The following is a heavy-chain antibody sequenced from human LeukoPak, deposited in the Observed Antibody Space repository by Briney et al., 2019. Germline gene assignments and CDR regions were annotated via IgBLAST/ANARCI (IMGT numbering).Heavy chain of an antibody. Sequence: GGSLRLSCAASGFTVSSNYMSWVRQAPGKGLEWVSVIYSGGSTYYADSVKGRFTISRDNSKNTLYLQMNSLRAEDTAVYYCAKDGAGYYYGSGSYFDYWGQGTLVTVSS. CDR3: AKDGAGYYYGSGSYFDY. J-gene: IGHJ4*02. CDR2: IYSGGST. D-gene: IGHD3-10*01. CDR1: GFTVSSNY. V-gene: IGHV3-53*01.